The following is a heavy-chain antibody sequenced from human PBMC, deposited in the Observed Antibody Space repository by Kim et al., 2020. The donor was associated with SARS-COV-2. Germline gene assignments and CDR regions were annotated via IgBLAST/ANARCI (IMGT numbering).Heavy chain of an antibody. V-gene: IGHV3-30-3*01. J-gene: IGHJ6*02. CDR2: ISYDGSNK. CDR1: GFTFSSYA. CDR3: ARAGRGSYYYGMDV. Sequence: GGSLRLSCAASGFTFSSYAMHWVRQAPGKGLEWVAVISYDGSNKYYVDSVKGRFTISRDNSKNTLYLQMNSLRAEDTAVYYCARAGRGSYYYGMDVWGQG. D-gene: IGHD1-26*01.